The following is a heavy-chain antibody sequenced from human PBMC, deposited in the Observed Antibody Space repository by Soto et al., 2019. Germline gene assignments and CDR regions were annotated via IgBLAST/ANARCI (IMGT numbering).Heavy chain of an antibody. CDR1: GDSVSSNSAA. CDR3: AREGRITIFGVVIALDY. D-gene: IGHD3-3*01. V-gene: IGHV6-1*01. J-gene: IGHJ4*02. CDR2: TYYRSKWYN. Sequence: KQSQTLSLTCAISGDSVSSNSAAWNWIRQSPSRGLEWLGRTYYRSKWYNDYAVSVKSRITINPDTSKNQFSLQLNSVTPEDTAVYYCAREGRITIFGVVIALDYWGQGTLVTVSS.